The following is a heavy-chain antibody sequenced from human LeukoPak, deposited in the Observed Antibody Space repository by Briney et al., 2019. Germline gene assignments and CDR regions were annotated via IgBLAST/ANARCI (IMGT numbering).Heavy chain of an antibody. J-gene: IGHJ4*02. D-gene: IGHD1-26*01. CDR1: GGTLSSYA. Sequence: SVKVSCKASGGTLSSYAISWVRQAPRQGLEWMGGIIPIFGTANYAQKFQGRVTITADESTSTAYMELSRLRSDDTAVYYCARYITVGATYQHFDYWGQGTLVTVSS. CDR3: ARYITVGATYQHFDY. CDR2: IIPIFGTA. V-gene: IGHV1-69*01.